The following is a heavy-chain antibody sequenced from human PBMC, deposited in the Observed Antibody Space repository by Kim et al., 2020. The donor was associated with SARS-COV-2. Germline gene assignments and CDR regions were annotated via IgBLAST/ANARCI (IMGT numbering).Heavy chain of an antibody. Sequence: ASVKVSCKASRYIFTNYYIHWVRQAPGQGLEWMGIINPSGGSTTYAQRFQGRVTMTRDTSTSTVYMELSSLRSEDTAVYYCAITLEGAGNDYWGQGTVVT. CDR1: RYIFTNYY. J-gene: IGHJ4*02. V-gene: IGHV1-46*01. D-gene: IGHD6-13*01. CDR3: AITLEGAGNDY. CDR2: INPSGGST.